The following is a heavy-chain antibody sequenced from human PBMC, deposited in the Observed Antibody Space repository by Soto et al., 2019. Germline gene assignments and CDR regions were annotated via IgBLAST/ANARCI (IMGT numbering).Heavy chain of an antibody. D-gene: IGHD3-22*01. CDR1: GFTFSSYS. J-gene: IGHJ3*02. CDR2: ISSSSSTI. Sequence: GSLRLSCAASGFTFSSYSMNWVRQAPGKGLEWVSYISSSSSTIYYADSVKGRYTISRDNAKNSLYLQMNSLRAEDTAVYYCARDLNQPYYYDSAFDIWGQGTMVTVSS. CDR3: ARDLNQPYYYDSAFDI. V-gene: IGHV3-48*01.